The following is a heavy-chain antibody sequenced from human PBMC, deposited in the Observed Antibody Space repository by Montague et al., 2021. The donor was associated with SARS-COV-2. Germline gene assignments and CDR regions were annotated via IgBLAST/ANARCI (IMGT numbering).Heavy chain of an antibody. V-gene: IGHV4-34*01. CDR3: ARGSSFVTIFGVVITDPLFDY. CDR1: GGSFSGYY. J-gene: IGHJ4*02. CDR2: INHSGST. Sequence: SETLSLTCAVYGGSFSGYYWSRIRQPPGKGLEWIGEINHSGSTNXNPSLKSRVTISVDTSKNQFSLKLSSVTAADTAVYYCARGSSFVTIFGVVITDPLFDYWGQGTLVTVSS. D-gene: IGHD3-3*01.